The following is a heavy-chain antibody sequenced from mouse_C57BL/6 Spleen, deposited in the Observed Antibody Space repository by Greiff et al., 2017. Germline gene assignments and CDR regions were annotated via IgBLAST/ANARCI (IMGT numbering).Heavy chain of an antibody. CDR2: INPSNGGT. CDR1: GYTFTSYW. Sequence: VQLQQSGTELVKPGASVKLSCKASGYTFTSYWMHWVKQRPGQGLEWIGNINPSNGGTNYNEKFKSKATLTVAKSSSTAYLQLSSLTSEDSAVYYCARPVDYGYGGPIGYAMDYWGQGTSVTVSS. J-gene: IGHJ4*01. D-gene: IGHD2-2*01. V-gene: IGHV1-53*01. CDR3: ARPVDYGYGGPIGYAMDY.